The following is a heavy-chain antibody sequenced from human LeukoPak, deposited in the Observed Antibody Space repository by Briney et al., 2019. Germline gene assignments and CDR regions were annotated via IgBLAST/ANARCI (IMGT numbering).Heavy chain of an antibody. CDR1: GFTFSNYV. CDR2: ISVTGGST. D-gene: IGHD2-2*01. Sequence: GGSLRLSCAASGFTFSNYVMTWVRQAPGKGLEWVSGISVTGGSTYSAESVKGRFTISRDNSKNTLYLQMNSLRTEDTAVFYCARGSSSLYHYMDVWGRGTAVTVPP. V-gene: IGHV3-23*01. CDR3: ARGSSSLYHYMDV. J-gene: IGHJ6*04.